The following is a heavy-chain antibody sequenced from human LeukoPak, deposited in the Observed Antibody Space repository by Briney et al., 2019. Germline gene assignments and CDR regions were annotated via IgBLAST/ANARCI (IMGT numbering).Heavy chain of an antibody. CDR3: VSAPNSYYLDH. J-gene: IGHJ4*02. V-gene: IGHV3-7*01. CDR1: GFTFTTYW. Sequence: GGSLRLSCAASGFTFTTYWMTWVRQVPGKGLEWVANIKEDGSEKYYVDSVEGRFAISRDNTKNSLYLQMNNLRAEDTAVNYCVSAPNSYYLDHWGQGTLVTVSS. CDR2: IKEDGSEK.